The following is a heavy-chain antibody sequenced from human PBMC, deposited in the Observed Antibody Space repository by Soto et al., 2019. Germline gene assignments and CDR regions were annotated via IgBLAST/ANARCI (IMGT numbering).Heavy chain of an antibody. J-gene: IGHJ4*02. D-gene: IGHD3-10*01. V-gene: IGHV1-46*01. Sequence: QVQLVQSGAKVKKPGASVKVSCKASGYTFTSYYMHWVRQPPGQGLEWMGIINPSGGSTRYAQKSQGRVTMARDNSTSTVYMELSSLRSEDTAVYYCARGSYGSGSYADRFDYWGQGTLVTVSS. CDR3: ARGSYGSGSYADRFDY. CDR2: INPSGGST. CDR1: GYTFTSYY.